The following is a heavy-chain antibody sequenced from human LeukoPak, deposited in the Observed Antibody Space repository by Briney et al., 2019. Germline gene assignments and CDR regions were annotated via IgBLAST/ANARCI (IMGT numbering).Heavy chain of an antibody. CDR3: ARDAAAGDAFDI. D-gene: IGHD6-13*01. CDR1: GGTFSSYA. V-gene: IGHV1-69*05. Sequence: SVKVSCKASGGTFSSYAISWVRQAPGQGLGWMGGIIPIFGTANYAQKFQGRVTITTDESTSTAYMELSSLRSEDTAVYYCARDAAAGDAFDIWGQGTMVTVSS. J-gene: IGHJ3*02. CDR2: IIPIFGTA.